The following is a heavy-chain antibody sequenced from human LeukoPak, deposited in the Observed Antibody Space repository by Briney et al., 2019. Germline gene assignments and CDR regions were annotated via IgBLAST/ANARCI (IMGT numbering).Heavy chain of an antibody. J-gene: IGHJ4*02. Sequence: GGSLRLSCAASGFTFDYSAMTWVRQAPEKGLEWVSTINTGDITFYANSVKGRFTISRDNSKNALFLQMKSLRAEDRGIYYCVKGGFTYYDDWGQGTLVTVSS. V-gene: IGHV3-23*01. CDR1: GFTFDYSA. CDR3: VKGGFTYYDD. D-gene: IGHD3-22*01. CDR2: INTGDIT.